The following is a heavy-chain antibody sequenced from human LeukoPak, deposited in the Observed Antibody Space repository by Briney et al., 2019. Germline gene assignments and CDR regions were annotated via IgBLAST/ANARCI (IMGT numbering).Heavy chain of an antibody. J-gene: IGHJ4*02. D-gene: IGHD2-2*01. CDR2: INPNSGGT. V-gene: IGHV1-2*02. CDR1: GYTFTGYY. CDR3: ARGGYCTSTTCFVLAADFDY. Sequence: ASVKVSCKASGYTFTGYYMHWVRQAPGQGLEWMGWINPNSGGTDYAQKFQGRVTMTRDTSISTAYMELSNLRSDDTAVYYCARGGYCTSTTCFVLAADFDYWGQGTRVTVSA.